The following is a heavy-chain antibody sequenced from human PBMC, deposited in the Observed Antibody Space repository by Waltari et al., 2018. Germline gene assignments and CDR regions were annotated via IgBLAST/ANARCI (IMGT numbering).Heavy chain of an antibody. V-gene: IGHV4-59*11. J-gene: IGHJ4*02. CDR2: IYYSGST. D-gene: IGHD6-19*01. CDR1: GGSISSHY. CDR3: ARLSEAVAGRGYYFDY. Sequence: QVQLQESGPGLVKPSETLSLTCTVSGGSISSHYWSWIRQPPGKGLEWIGYIYYSGSTNYNPSLKSRVTISVDTSKNQFSLKLSSVTAADTAVYYCARLSEAVAGRGYYFDYWGQGTLVTVSS.